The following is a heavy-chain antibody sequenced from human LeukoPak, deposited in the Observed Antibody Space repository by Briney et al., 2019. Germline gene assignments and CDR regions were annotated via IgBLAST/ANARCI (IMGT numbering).Heavy chain of an antibody. CDR1: GGTFTNYA. D-gene: IGHD3-9*01. J-gene: IGHJ4*02. CDR3: ARGGGVDILTGFQY. CDR2: IIPILDVT. Sequence: SVKVSCKASGGTFTNYAINWVRQAPGQGLEWMGRIIPILDVTNYAQKFQGRVTITADQSTSTAHMELSSLKSEDTAVYYCARGGGVDILTGFQYWGQGTLVTVSS. V-gene: IGHV1-69*04.